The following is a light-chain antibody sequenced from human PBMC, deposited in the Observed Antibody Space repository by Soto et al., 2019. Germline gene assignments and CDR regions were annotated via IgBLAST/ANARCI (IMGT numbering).Light chain of an antibody. CDR3: QQYNSYSKT. V-gene: IGKV1-5*01. Sequence: DIQMTQSPSTLSAFVGDRVTITCRASQSISSWLAWYQQKPGKAPKLLIYDASSLASGVPSRFSGSGSGTEFTLTISSLQPDDFATYSCQQYNSYSKTFGQGTKVEI. CDR1: QSISSW. CDR2: DAS. J-gene: IGKJ1*01.